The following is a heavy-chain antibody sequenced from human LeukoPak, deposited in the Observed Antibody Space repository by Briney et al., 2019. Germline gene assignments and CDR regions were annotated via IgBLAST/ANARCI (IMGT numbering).Heavy chain of an antibody. Sequence: GASVKVSCKASGGTFSRYGISWVRQAPGQGLEWMGGIIPIFGTANYAQKFQGRVTITADESTSTAYMELSNLRSEDTAVYYCARVRNYDILTGQGDDAFDIWGQGTMVTVSS. D-gene: IGHD3-9*01. J-gene: IGHJ3*02. CDR1: GGTFSRYG. CDR2: IIPIFGTA. V-gene: IGHV1-69*13. CDR3: ARVRNYDILTGQGDDAFDI.